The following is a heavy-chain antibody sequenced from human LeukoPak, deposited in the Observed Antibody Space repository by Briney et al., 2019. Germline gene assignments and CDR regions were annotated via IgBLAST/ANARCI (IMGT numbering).Heavy chain of an antibody. CDR1: GYTFTSYG. CDR3: ARQVDTSMALPDY. J-gene: IGHJ4*02. Sequence: GASVKVSCKTSGYTFTSYGVSWVRQAPGQRLEWMGWISTYNYNTNYAQKFRGRVTLTKDTSTSTVYMELRSLRFDDTAIYYCARQVDTSMALPDYWGQGTLVTVPS. CDR2: ISTYNYNT. D-gene: IGHD5-18*01. V-gene: IGHV1-18*01.